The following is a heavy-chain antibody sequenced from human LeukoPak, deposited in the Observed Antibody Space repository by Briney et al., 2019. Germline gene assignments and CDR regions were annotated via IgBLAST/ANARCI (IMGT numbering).Heavy chain of an antibody. D-gene: IGHD3-22*01. Sequence: GGSLRLSCAASGFTFSSYAMSWVRQAPGRGLECVSSITSSGAATYYADSVKGRVTISRDNSDNTLYLQMNSLRAEDTAVYYCAKDRPNYYGSNGHYYKLNGDCWGQGTLVTVSS. J-gene: IGHJ4*02. CDR3: AKDRPNYYGSNGHYYKLNGDC. V-gene: IGHV3-23*01. CDR1: GFTFSSYA. CDR2: ITSSGAAT.